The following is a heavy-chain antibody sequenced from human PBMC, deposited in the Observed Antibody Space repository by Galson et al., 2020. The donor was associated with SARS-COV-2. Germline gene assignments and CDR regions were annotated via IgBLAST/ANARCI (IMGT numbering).Heavy chain of an antibody. Sequence: ETSETLSLTCTVSGGSISSYYWSWIRQPPGKGLEWIGYIYYSGSTNYNPSLKSRVTISIDTSKNQFSLRLSSLTAADTAVYYCAGFWFYFRHYYGLDVWGQGTTVTVSS. D-gene: IGHD3-3*01. V-gene: IGHV4-59*01. CDR2: IYYSGST. CDR1: GGSISSYY. CDR3: AGFWFYFRHYYGLDV. J-gene: IGHJ6*02.